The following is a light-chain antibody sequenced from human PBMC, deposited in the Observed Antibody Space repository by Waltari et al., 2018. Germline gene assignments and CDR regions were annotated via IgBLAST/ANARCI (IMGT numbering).Light chain of an antibody. CDR1: SSNIGSHN. Sequence: QSVLTQPPSASGTPGPRVTISCSGSSSNIGSHNVTWYQHRPGTAPKHPIYSNKQRPSGVPDRFPGSKSGTSASLAISGLQSEDEADYYCAAWDDSLNGVVFGGGTKLTVL. CDR3: AAWDDSLNGVV. V-gene: IGLV1-44*01. CDR2: SNK. J-gene: IGLJ2*01.